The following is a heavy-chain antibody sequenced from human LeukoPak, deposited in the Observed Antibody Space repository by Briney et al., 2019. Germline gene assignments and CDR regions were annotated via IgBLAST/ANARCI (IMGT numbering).Heavy chain of an antibody. V-gene: IGHV4-59*01. J-gene: IGHJ4*02. D-gene: IGHD2/OR15-2a*01. Sequence: PSETLSLTCTVSGGSISSYYWSWIRQPPGKGLEWIGYIYYSGSTNYNPSLKSRVTISVDTSKNQFSLKLSSVTAADTAVYYCARGYFPRGASDYWGQGTLVTVSS. CDR2: IYYSGST. CDR3: ARGYFPRGASDY. CDR1: GGSISSYY.